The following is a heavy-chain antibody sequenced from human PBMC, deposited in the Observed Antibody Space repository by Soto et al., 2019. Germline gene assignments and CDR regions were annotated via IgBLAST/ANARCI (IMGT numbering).Heavy chain of an antibody. V-gene: IGHV3-48*01. CDR1: GFTFSSYS. J-gene: IGHJ4*02. CDR3: ARAGCSGGSCLC. D-gene: IGHD2-15*01. CDR2: ISSSSSAI. Sequence: EVQLVESGGGLVQPGGSLRLSCAASGFTFSSYSMNWVRQAPGKGLEWLSYISSSSSAIYYADSVKGRFTISRDNAKNSLYLQMNSLRAEDAAFYYCARAGCSGGSCLCWGQGTLVTVSS.